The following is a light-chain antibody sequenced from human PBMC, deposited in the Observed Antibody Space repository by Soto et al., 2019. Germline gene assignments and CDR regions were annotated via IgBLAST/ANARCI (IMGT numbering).Light chain of an antibody. J-gene: IGKJ1*01. V-gene: IGKV1-6*01. Sequence: AIQMTQSPSSLSASVGDRVTITCRASQGIRNDLGWYQQKPGKAPKLLIYAASSLQSGVPSRFSGSGSGTDFTLTISSLQPEDFASYYCLHDYTYPRTFGQGTKVDIK. CDR1: QGIRND. CDR2: AAS. CDR3: LHDYTYPRT.